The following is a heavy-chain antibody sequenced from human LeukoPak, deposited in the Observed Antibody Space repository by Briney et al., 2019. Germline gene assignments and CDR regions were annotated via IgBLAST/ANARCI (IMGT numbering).Heavy chain of an antibody. CDR3: AKDREYSSSGTFDY. J-gene: IGHJ4*02. Sequence: PGGSPRLSCAASGFTFSSYGMHWVRQAPGKGLEWLAFIRFDASDQYYADSVKGRFTILRDNSKNTLYLQMNSLRAEDTAVYYCAKDREYSSSGTFDYWGQGTLVTVSP. D-gene: IGHD6-6*01. CDR1: GFTFSSYG. CDR2: IRFDASDQ. V-gene: IGHV3-30*02.